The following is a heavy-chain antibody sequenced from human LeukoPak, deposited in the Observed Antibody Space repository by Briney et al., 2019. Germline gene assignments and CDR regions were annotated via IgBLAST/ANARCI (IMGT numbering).Heavy chain of an antibody. Sequence: PGGSLRLSCAASGFTVSYNYVSWVRQAPGKGLEWVSVIYSGGGTSYEDSVKGRFTISRDNSKNTVYLQMNSLRAEDTAVYYCAARYDRRGSLGYWGQGTLVTVSS. V-gene: IGHV3-53*01. CDR3: AARYDRRGSLGY. D-gene: IGHD3-22*01. CDR1: GFTVSYNY. CDR2: IYSGGGT. J-gene: IGHJ4*02.